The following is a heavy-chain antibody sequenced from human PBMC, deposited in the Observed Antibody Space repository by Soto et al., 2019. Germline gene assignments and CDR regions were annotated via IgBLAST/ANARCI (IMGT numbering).Heavy chain of an antibody. J-gene: IGHJ4*01. D-gene: IGHD3-22*01. CDR2: ISGSGGST. CDR1: GFTFSSYA. V-gene: IGHV3-23*01. CDR3: TTDSLFTMTLVRFDF. Sequence: GGSLRPSCAASGFTFSSYAMSWVRQAPGKGLEWVSAISGSGGSTYYADSVKGRFAISRDDSKDMVYLQMNSLQTEDTAVYYCTTDSLFTMTLVRFDFWGHGTLVTVSS.